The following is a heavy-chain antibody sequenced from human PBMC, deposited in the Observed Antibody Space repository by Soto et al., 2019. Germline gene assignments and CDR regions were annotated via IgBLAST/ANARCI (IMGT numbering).Heavy chain of an antibody. CDR2: ISENGGSRGGT. CDR3: ASAKAVVIAPLGI. J-gene: IGHJ3*02. D-gene: IGHD2-21*01. Sequence: GGSLRLSCAASGFTFNNSAMTWVRQAPGQGLEWVASISENGGSRGGTYYADSVKGRFTISRDNSKNTLYLQVDSLTGADTAVYYCASAKAVVIAPLGIWGQGALVTISS. CDR1: GFTFNNSA. V-gene: IGHV3-23*01.